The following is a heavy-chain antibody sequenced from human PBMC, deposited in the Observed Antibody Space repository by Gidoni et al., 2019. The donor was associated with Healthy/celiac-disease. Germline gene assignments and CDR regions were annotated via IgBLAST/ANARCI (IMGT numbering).Heavy chain of an antibody. J-gene: IGHJ4*02. V-gene: IGHV1-69*01. CDR3: VLWFGEAEPDY. Sequence: QVQLVQSGAEVKKTGSSVKVSCKASGGTFSSSAISWVRQAPGQGLEWMGGIIPIFGTANYAQKFQGRGTITADESTSTAYMELSSLRSEDTAVYYCVLWFGEAEPDYWGQGTLVTVSS. CDR2: IIPIFGTA. D-gene: IGHD3-10*01. CDR1: GGTFSSSA.